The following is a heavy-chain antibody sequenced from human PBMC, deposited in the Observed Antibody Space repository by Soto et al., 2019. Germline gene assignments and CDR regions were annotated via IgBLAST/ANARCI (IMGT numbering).Heavy chain of an antibody. CDR1: GFTFSSYT. CDR3: ASSKGPLDH. D-gene: IGHD3-3*02. V-gene: IGHV3-48*01. CDR2: ITGSSDIV. Sequence: GGSLRLSCVASGFTFSSYTMNWVRQAPGKGLEWVAYITGSSDIVYYADSVKGRFTISKDNAKNSLYLQMSSLRADDTSVYYCASSKGPLDHWGQGTLVTVSS. J-gene: IGHJ4*02.